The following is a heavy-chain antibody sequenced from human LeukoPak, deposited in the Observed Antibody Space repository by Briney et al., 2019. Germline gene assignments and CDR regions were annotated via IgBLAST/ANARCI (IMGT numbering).Heavy chain of an antibody. CDR3: AEDSSGYYLLEL. D-gene: IGHD3-22*01. CDR1: GGTFSSYA. CDR2: IIPIFGTA. V-gene: IGHV1-69*05. Sequence: SVKVSCKASGGTFSSYAISWVRQAPGQGLEWMGGIIPIFGTANYAQKFQGRVTMTRDMSTSTVYMELSSLRSEDTAVYYCAEDSSGYYLLELWGQGTLVTVSS. J-gene: IGHJ4*02.